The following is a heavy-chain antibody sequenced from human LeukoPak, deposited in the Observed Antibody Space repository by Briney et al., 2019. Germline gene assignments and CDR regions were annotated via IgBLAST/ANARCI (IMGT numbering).Heavy chain of an antibody. D-gene: IGHD3-10*01. V-gene: IGHV1-2*02. CDR2: INPNSGGT. CDR3: ARGYGSGPPYDY. Sequence: ASVKVSCKASGYIFTGYYMHWVRQAPGQGLEWMGWINPNSGGTNYAQKFQGRVTMTRDTSISTAYMELSRLRSDDTAVYYCARGYGSGPPYDYWGQGTLITVSS. CDR1: GYIFTGYY. J-gene: IGHJ4*02.